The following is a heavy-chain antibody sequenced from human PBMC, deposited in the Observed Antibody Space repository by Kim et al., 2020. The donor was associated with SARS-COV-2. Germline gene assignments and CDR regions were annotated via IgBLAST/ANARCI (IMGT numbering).Heavy chain of an antibody. CDR3: ARDTWLTFYYYGMDV. Sequence: SETLSLTCTVSGGSISSYYWSWIRQPPGKGLEWIGYIYYSGSTNYNPSLKSRVTISVDTSKNQFSLKLSSVTAADTAVYYCARDTWLTFYYYGMDVWGQGTTVTVSS. CDR2: IYYSGST. D-gene: IGHD6-19*01. V-gene: IGHV4-59*13. J-gene: IGHJ6*02. CDR1: GGSISSYY.